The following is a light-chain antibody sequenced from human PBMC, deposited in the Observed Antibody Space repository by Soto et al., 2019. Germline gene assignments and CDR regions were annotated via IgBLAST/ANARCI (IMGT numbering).Light chain of an antibody. Sequence: QPVLTQSSSASASLGSSVKLTCTLSSGHTSYIIAWHQQQPGKAPRYLMKLDMSGSYNKGSGVPDRFSSSSSGDDRYLTISNLPFEDEADYYFETWDSNILVFGGGTKRTVL. CDR3: ETWDSNILV. CDR1: SGHTSYI. V-gene: IGLV4-60*02. J-gene: IGLJ2*01. CDR2: LDMSGSY.